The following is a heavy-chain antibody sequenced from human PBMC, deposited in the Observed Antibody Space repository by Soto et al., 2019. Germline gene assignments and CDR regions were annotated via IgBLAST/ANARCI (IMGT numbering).Heavy chain of an antibody. CDR3: ASGTNGAFFVY. D-gene: IGHD2-8*01. CDR1: GFTFSDYY. CDR2: ISSRSSTI. V-gene: IGHV3-11*01. Sequence: QVQLVESGGGLVKPGGSLRLSCAASGFTFSDYYMSWIRQAPGKGREWVSYISSRSSTIFYADSVKGRFTISRDNVKNSLYLQLNSLRAEDTAVYYCASGTNGAFFVYWGQGILVTVSS. J-gene: IGHJ4*02.